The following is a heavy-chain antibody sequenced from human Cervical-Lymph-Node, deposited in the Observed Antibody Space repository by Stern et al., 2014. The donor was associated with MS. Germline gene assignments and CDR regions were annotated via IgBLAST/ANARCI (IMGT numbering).Heavy chain of an antibody. CDR1: GGAFNTYP. CDR3: ATPVSVTVGAMDV. J-gene: IGHJ6*02. D-gene: IGHD2-21*02. CDR2: IIPIFGTP. Sequence: VQLVPSGAEVKKTGSSVKVSCKASGGAFNTYPINWVRQARGRALEWMGGIIPIFGTPNYAKRFKGRVQIGAEAATSTVYMELSSLTYEDTAVYYCATPVSVTVGAMDVWGQGTAVPVSS. V-gene: IGHV1-69*01.